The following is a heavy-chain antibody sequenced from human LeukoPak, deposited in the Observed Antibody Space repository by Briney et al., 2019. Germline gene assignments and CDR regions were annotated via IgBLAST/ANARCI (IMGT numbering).Heavy chain of an antibody. D-gene: IGHD2-21*02. V-gene: IGHV4-4*07. J-gene: IGHJ1*01. CDR3: GFCGGDCYSEYFQH. Sequence: SETLSLTCTVSGGSISSYYWSWVRQPAGKGLEWIGRIYTSGNANYNPSLKGRVTISVDTSKNQFSLKLSSVTAADTAVYYCGFCGGDCYSEYFQHWGQGTLVTVSS. CDR1: GGSISSYY. CDR2: IYTSGNA.